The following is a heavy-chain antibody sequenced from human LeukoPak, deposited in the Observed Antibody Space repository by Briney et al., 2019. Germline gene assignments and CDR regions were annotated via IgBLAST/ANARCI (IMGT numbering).Heavy chain of an antibody. Sequence: GGSLRLSCAASGFTFSIYSMNWVRQAPGKGLEWVSYISSSSSSIYYADSVKGRFTISRDNAKDSLYLQMNSLRAEDTAVYYCARVEDHDYGDYYFDYWGQGTLVTVSS. J-gene: IGHJ4*02. V-gene: IGHV3-48*04. CDR3: ARVEDHDYGDYYFDY. D-gene: IGHD4-17*01. CDR2: ISSSSSSI. CDR1: GFTFSIYS.